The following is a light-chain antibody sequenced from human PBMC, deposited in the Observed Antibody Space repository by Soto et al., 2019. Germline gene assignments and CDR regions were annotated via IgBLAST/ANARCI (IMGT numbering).Light chain of an antibody. CDR2: SNN. CDR3: AAWDDNFSTYV. V-gene: IGLV1-44*01. Sequence: QSVLTQPPSAPGTLGQRVTISCSGSSSNIGSNTVNWYQQLPGTAPKLLIYSNNQRPSGVPDRFSGSKSGTSASLAISGLQSGDEADYYCAAWDDNFSTYVFGSGTKVTVL. J-gene: IGLJ1*01. CDR1: SSNIGSNT.